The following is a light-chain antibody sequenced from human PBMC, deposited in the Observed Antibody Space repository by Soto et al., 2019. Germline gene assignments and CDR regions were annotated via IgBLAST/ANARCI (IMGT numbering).Light chain of an antibody. CDR2: GAS. CDR3: QQHGSSLT. Sequence: EIVLTQSPGTLSLSPGGRGTACCRASQSVSSSYLAWYQQKPGQAPRFIIYGASTRPIGIPDRFSGSGSGTDFTLTISRLETEDFAVYYCQQHGSSLTFGQGTRLEIK. J-gene: IGKJ5*01. V-gene: IGKV3-20*01. CDR1: QSVSSSY.